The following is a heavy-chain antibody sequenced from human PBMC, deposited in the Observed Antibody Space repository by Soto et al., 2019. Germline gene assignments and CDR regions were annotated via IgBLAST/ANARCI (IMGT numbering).Heavy chain of an antibody. CDR1: GYTSSIYG. J-gene: IGHJ2*01. Sequence: QGQLVQSGAEVKKPGASVDVSCKASGYTSSIYGISWVRQAPGQGLEWMAWISGYNGNTKYAQKFQGRVTVAPDTTPSGAYMELRSLRSDDTAVYYCARDVGGGTYPWFFDLWGRGTLVTVSS. V-gene: IGHV1-18*04. CDR2: ISGYNGNT. D-gene: IGHD1-26*01. CDR3: ARDVGGGTYPWFFDL.